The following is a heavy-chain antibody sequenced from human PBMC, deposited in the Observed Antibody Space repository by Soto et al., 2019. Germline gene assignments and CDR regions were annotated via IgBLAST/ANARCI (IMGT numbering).Heavy chain of an antibody. CDR1: GGSISSGDYY. CDR3: ARVSGGWFGVVKVRRIDY. D-gene: IGHD3-10*01. Sequence: QVQLQESGPGLVKPSQTLSLTCTVSGGSISSGDYYWSWIRQPPGKGLEWIGYIYYSGSTYYNPSLTSRITISVDTSKNQFSLKLSSVTAADTAVYYCARVSGGWFGVVKVRRIDYWGQGTLVTVSS. CDR2: IYYSGST. V-gene: IGHV4-30-4*01. J-gene: IGHJ4*02.